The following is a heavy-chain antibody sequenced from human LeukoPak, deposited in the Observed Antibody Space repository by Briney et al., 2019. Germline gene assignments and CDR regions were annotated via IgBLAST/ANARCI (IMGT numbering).Heavy chain of an antibody. CDR3: ARGGNAGDSVYFPFDY. J-gene: IGHJ4*02. CDR2: ISYDGSNK. CDR1: GFTFSSYA. V-gene: IGHV3-30-3*01. Sequence: PGGSLRLSCAASGFTFSSYAMHWVRQAPGKGLEWVAVISYDGSNKYYADSVKGRFTISRDNSKNTLYLQMNSLRAEDTAVYYCARGGNAGDSVYFPFDYWGQGTLVTVSA. D-gene: IGHD2/OR15-2a*01.